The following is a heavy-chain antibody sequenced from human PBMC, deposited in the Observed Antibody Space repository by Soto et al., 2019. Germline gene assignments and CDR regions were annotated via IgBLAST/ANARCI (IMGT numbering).Heavy chain of an antibody. J-gene: IGHJ6*02. CDR1: GGSISSGGYY. CDR2: IYYSGST. V-gene: IGHV4-31*03. D-gene: IGHD3-9*01. CDR3: ARYGTGYYYYYGMDV. Sequence: SETLSLTCTVSGGSISSGGYYWSWIRQHPGKGLEWIGYIYYSGSTYYNPSLKSRVTISVDTSKNQFSLKLSSVTAADTAVYYCARYGTGYYYYYGMDVWGQGTTVTVSS.